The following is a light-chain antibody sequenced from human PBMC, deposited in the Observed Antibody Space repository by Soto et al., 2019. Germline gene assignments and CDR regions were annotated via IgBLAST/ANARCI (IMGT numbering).Light chain of an antibody. Sequence: QSALTQPRSVSGSPGQSVTISCTGTSSDVGTYDFVSWYQQHPGKAPRLMIFDVSERPSGVPDRFSGSKSGNTASLTISGLQAEDEADYYCCLYAATFYVFGTRTKVTV. V-gene: IGLV2-11*01. CDR2: DVS. J-gene: IGLJ1*01. CDR1: SSDVGTYDF. CDR3: CLYAATFYV.